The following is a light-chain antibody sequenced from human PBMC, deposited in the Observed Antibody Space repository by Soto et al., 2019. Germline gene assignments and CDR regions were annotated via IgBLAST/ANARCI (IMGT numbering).Light chain of an antibody. Sequence: QSVLTQPPSVSGAPGQRVTISCTGSSSNIGAGYEVHWYQQLPGTAPKLLIFGNTNRPSGVPDRFSGSKSGTSASLAITGLQAEDEADYYCQSYDTSLRGSVFGIGTKVTV. CDR3: QSYDTSLRGSV. CDR2: GNT. V-gene: IGLV1-40*01. CDR1: SSNIGAGYE. J-gene: IGLJ1*01.